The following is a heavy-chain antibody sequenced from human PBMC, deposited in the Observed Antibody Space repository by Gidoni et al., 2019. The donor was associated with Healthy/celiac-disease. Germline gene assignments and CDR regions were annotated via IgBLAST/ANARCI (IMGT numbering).Heavy chain of an antibody. Sequence: QVQLVESGGGVVQPGRSLRLSCAASGFTFSSYGMHWVRQAPGKGLEWVAVISYDGSNKYYADSVKGRFTISRDNSKNTLYLQMNSLRAEDTAVYYCAKNSIWFGELFTKGELYYFDYWGQGTLVTVSS. CDR3: AKNSIWFGELFTKGELYYFDY. CDR1: GFTFSSYG. D-gene: IGHD3-10*01. J-gene: IGHJ4*02. CDR2: ISYDGSNK. V-gene: IGHV3-30*18.